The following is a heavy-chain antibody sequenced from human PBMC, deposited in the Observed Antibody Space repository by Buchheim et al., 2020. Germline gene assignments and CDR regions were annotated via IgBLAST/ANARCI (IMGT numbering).Heavy chain of an antibody. CDR3: AREDALYYYGMDV. Sequence: EVQLVESGGGLVQPGGSLRLSCAASGFTFSSYSMNWVRQAPGKGLEWVSYISSSSSTIYYADSVKGRFTISRDNAKNSMSLQMNSLRAEDTAVYYCAREDALYYYGMDVWGQGTT. V-gene: IGHV3-48*04. J-gene: IGHJ6*02. CDR1: GFTFSSYS. CDR2: ISSSSSTI.